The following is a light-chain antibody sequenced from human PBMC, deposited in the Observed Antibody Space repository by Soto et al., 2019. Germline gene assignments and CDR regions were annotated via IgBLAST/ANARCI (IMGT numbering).Light chain of an antibody. J-gene: IGLJ3*02. V-gene: IGLV1-44*01. CDR1: SSNIGSNT. Sequence: QSVLTQPPSASGTPGQRVTISCSGSSSNIGSNTVNWYQQLPGTAPKLLIYSNNQRPSGVPDRFSGSKSGSSASLAISGLQSEDEADYYCAVWDDSLNGRWVFGGGTKVTVL. CDR3: AVWDDSLNGRWV. CDR2: SNN.